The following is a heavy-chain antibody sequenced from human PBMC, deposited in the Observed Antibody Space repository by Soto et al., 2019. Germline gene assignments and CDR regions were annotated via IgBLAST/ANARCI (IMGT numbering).Heavy chain of an antibody. D-gene: IGHD6-13*01. J-gene: IGHJ5*02. CDR2: FDPEDGET. V-gene: IGHV1-24*01. CDR1: GYTLTELS. Sequence: GASVKVSCKVSGYTLTELSMHWVRQAPGKGLEWMGGFDPEDGETIYAQKFQGRVTMTEDTSTDTAYMELSSLRSEDTAVYYCATFAFSIAAAGKKKWFDPSGQGTLITFSS. CDR3: ATFAFSIAAAGKKKWFDP.